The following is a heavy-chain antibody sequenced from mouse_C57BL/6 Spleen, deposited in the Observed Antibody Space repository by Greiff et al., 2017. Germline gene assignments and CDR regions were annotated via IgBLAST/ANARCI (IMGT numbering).Heavy chain of an antibody. V-gene: IGHV1-26*01. D-gene: IGHD2-1*01. CDR3: ARGSYGNYEEGFDY. J-gene: IGHJ2*01. CDR1: GYTFTDYY. Sequence: EVQLQQSGPELVKPGASVKISCKASGYTFTDYYMNWVKQSHGKSLEWIGDINPNNGGTSYNQKFKGKATLTVDKSSSTAYMELRSLTSEDSAVYYCARGSYGNYEEGFDYWGQGTTLTVSS. CDR2: INPNNGGT.